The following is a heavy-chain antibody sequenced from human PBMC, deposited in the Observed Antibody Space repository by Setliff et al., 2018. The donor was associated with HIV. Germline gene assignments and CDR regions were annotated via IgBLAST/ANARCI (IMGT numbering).Heavy chain of an antibody. CDR2: IKEDGSEK. D-gene: IGHD2-15*01. CDR1: GFTFRNYW. J-gene: IGHJ6*03. Sequence: GGSLRLSCGASGFTFRNYWMTRVRQAPGRGLECVANIKEDGSEKYYVDSVKGRFTISRDNAKDSLYLQMNNLRAEDTAVYYCARDATRGGDMDVWGKGITVTVSS. V-gene: IGHV3-7*01. CDR3: ARDATRGGDMDV.